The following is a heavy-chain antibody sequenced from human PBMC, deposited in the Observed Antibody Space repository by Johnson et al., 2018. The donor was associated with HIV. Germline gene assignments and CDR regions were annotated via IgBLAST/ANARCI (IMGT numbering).Heavy chain of an antibody. J-gene: IGHJ3*02. V-gene: IGHV3-74*02. Sequence: VQLVESGGGLIQPGGSLRLSCAASGFTVSSNYMSWVRQAPVKGLVWVSRIKSDGSSTAYADSVKDRFTISRDNAKNTLYLQMNSLRAEDTAVYYCARAYYTFWSGYDAFDIWGQGTMVTVSS. CDR2: IKSDGSST. CDR1: GFTVSSNY. CDR3: ARAYYTFWSGYDAFDI. D-gene: IGHD3-3*01.